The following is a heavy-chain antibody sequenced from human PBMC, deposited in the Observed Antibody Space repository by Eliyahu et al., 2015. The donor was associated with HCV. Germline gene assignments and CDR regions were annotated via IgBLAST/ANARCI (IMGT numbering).Heavy chain of an antibody. V-gene: IGHV3-48*01. CDR1: GFSFSSYT. D-gene: IGHD6-6*01. CDR3: ARSRPSYSDSSIDY. J-gene: IGHJ4*02. CDR2: ISTTSSTM. Sequence: EVQLVESGGAFVQPGGSLRLSCAASGFSFSSYTMNWVRQAPGKGLGWVSYISTTSSTMYYTDSVRGRFTISRDNAKNSLYLQMDSLRPEDTAVYYCARSRPSYSDSSIDYWGQGTLVTVSS.